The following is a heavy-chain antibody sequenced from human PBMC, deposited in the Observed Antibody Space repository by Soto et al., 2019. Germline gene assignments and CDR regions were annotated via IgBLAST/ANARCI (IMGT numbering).Heavy chain of an antibody. V-gene: IGHV1-18*01. D-gene: IGHD1-1*01. Sequence: QVHLVQSGAEVKKPGASVKVSCQASGYAFTTYGITSVRQAPGQGLEWMGWISAHNGNTNYAQKLPGRVTVTRDTSTSTAYMELRSLRSDDTAVYYCARGRYGDYWGQGALVTVSS. CDR3: ARGRYGDY. CDR2: ISAHNGNT. J-gene: IGHJ4*02. CDR1: GYAFTTYG.